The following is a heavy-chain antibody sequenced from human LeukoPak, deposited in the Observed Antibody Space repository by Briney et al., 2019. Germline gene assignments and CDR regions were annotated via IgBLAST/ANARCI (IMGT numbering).Heavy chain of an antibody. CDR3: ARAFHAYCSSTSCYPVDY. CDR1: GYTFTGYY. V-gene: IGHV1-2*02. CDR2: INPNSGGT. D-gene: IGHD2-2*01. Sequence: ASVKVSCKASGYTFTGYYMHWVRQAPGQGLEWMGWINPNSGGTNYAQKFQGRVTMTRDTSISTAYMELSRLRSDDTAVYYCARAFHAYCSSTSCYPVDYWGQGTLVTVSS. J-gene: IGHJ4*02.